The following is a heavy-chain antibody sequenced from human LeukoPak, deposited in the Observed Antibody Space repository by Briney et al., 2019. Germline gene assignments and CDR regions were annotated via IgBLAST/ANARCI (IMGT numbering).Heavy chain of an antibody. CDR1: GGSISSYY. CDR3: ARGAMVTLFDY. V-gene: IGHV4-4*09. Sequence: NSSETLCLTCTVSGGSISSYYWSWIRQPPGKGLEWIGYIYTSGSTNYNPSLKSRVTISVDTSKNQFSLKLSSVTAADTAVYYCARGAMVTLFDYWGQGTLVTVSS. D-gene: IGHD5-18*01. CDR2: IYTSGST. J-gene: IGHJ4*02.